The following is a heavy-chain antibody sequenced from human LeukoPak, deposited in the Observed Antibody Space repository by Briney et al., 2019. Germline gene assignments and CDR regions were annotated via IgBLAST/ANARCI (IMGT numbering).Heavy chain of an antibody. J-gene: IGHJ4*02. CDR3: ARGVRFLEWLLLDY. D-gene: IGHD3-3*01. CDR2: ISAYNGNT. V-gene: IGHV1-18*01. Sequence: ASVKVSCKASGYTFTSYGISWVRQAPGQGLEWMGWISAYNGNTNYAQKLQGRVTMTTDTSTSTAYMELSSLRSEDTAVYYCARGVRFLEWLLLDYWGQGTLVTVSS. CDR1: GYTFTSYG.